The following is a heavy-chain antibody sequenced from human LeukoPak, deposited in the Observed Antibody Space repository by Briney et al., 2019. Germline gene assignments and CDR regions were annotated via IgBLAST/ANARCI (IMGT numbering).Heavy chain of an antibody. V-gene: IGHV3-30*04. D-gene: IGHD1-1*01. J-gene: IGHJ4*02. CDR2: ISYDGSNK. Sequence: PGRSLRLSCAASGFTFSSYAMHWVRQAPGKGLEWVAVISYDGSNKYYADSVKGRFTISRDNSKNTLYLQMNSLRAEDTAVYCCARDEGSRTGTTIDYWGQGTLVTVSS. CDR1: GFTFSSYA. CDR3: ARDEGSRTGTTIDY.